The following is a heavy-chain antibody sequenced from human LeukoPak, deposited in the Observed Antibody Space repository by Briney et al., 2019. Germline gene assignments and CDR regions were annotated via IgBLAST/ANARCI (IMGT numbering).Heavy chain of an antibody. Sequence: MPSETLSLTCTVSGGSISSSSYYWGWIRQPPGKGLEWIGSIYYSGSTYYNPSLKSRVTISVDTSKNQFSLKLSSVTAADTAVYYCVKGRLRLGHDIWGQGTMVTVSS. CDR1: GGSISSSSYY. CDR3: VKGRLRLGHDI. D-gene: IGHD5-12*01. CDR2: IYYSGST. V-gene: IGHV4-39*01. J-gene: IGHJ3*02.